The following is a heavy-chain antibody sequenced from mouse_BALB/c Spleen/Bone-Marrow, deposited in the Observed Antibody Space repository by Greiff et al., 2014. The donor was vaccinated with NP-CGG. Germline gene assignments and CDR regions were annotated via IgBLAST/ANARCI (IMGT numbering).Heavy chain of an antibody. J-gene: IGHJ4*01. D-gene: IGHD2-1*01. CDR1: GYTFTSYD. CDR2: IYPGDGST. CDR3: ARNGNYRYAMDY. Sequence: VKLMESGPELVKPGALVKISCKASGYTFTSYDINWVKQRPGQGLEWIGWIYPGDGSTKYNEKFKGKATLTADKSSSTAYMQLSSPTSENSAVYFCARNGNYRYAMDYWGQGTSVTVSS. V-gene: IGHV1S56*01.